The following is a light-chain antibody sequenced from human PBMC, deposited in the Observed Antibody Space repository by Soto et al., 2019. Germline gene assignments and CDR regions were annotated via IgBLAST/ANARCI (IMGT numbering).Light chain of an antibody. CDR2: IAS. CDR1: QSVNSDY. J-gene: IGKJ1*01. Sequence: EIVLTQSPGTLSLFPGERATLSCRATQSVNSDYLAWYQQKPGQAPRLLIYIASRRATGIPDMFSGSGSGTDFTLTISRLEPEDFAVYYCQQYGTSPWTFGQGTKVEIK. CDR3: QQYGTSPWT. V-gene: IGKV3-20*01.